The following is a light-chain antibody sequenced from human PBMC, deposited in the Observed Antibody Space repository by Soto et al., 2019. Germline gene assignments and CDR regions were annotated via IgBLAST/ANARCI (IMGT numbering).Light chain of an antibody. V-gene: IGLV2-11*01. CDR2: DVT. CDR3: SSYTSSSILI. Sequence: QSALTQPRSVSASPGQSVTISCTGTSSDVGRYDYVSWYQQHPGKAPKLIVYDVTERPSGVPDRFSGSKSGNTASLTISGLQAEDEADYHCSSYTSSSILIFGGGTKLTVL. CDR1: SSDVGRYDY. J-gene: IGLJ2*01.